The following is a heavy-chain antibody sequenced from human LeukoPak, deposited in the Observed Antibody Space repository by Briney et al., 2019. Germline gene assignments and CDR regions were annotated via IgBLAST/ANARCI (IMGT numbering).Heavy chain of an antibody. J-gene: IGHJ4*02. CDR3: ARDTSLSAYYDSSGIV. CDR1: GFTFSSYA. D-gene: IGHD3-22*01. CDR2: ISYDGSNK. V-gene: IGHV3-30-3*01. Sequence: GGSLRLSCAASGFTFSSYAMHWVRQAPGKGLEWVAVISYDGSNKYYADSVKGRFTISRDNSKNTLYLQMNSLRAEDTAVYYCARDTSLSAYYDSSGIVWGQGTLVTVSS.